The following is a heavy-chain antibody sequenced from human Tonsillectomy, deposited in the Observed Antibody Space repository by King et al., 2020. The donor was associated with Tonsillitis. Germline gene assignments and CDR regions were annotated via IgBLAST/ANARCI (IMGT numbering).Heavy chain of an antibody. CDR2: IIPIFGTA. J-gene: IGHJ4*02. CDR1: GGTFSSYA. CDR3: ARAVAGLGGGFDY. V-gene: IGHV1-69*01. Sequence: HVQLVESGAEVKKPGSSVKVSCKASGGTFSSYAISWVRQAPGQGLEWMGGIIPIFGTANYAQKFQGRVTITADESTSPAYMELSSLRSEDTAVYYWARAVAGLGGGFDYWGQGTLVTVSS. D-gene: IGHD6-19*01.